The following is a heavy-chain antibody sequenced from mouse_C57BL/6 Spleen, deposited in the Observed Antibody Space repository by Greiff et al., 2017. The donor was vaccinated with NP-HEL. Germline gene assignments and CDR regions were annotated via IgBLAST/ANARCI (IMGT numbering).Heavy chain of an antibody. CDR1: GFNIKDYY. CDR3: TTPYYGSSLGDFDV. D-gene: IGHD1-1*01. Sequence: EVQLQQSGAELVRPGASVKLSCTASGFNIKDYYMHWVKQRPEQGLEWIGRIDPEDGDTEYAPKFQGKATMTADTSSNTAYLQLSSLTSEDTAVYYCTTPYYGSSLGDFDVWGTGTTVTVSS. J-gene: IGHJ1*03. V-gene: IGHV14-1*01. CDR2: IDPEDGDT.